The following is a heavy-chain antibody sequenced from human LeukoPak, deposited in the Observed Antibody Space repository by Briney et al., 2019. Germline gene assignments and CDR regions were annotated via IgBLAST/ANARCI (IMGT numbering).Heavy chain of an antibody. CDR1: GFTFNNYA. Sequence: PGGSLRLSCAASGFTFNNYAMTWVRQAPGKGLEWVSLINGGAGSSYYADSVKGRFTVSRDNSKNTLYLQMNSLGDDDTAVYYCAKGQGYNYGDSIDYWGRGTLVTVSS. V-gene: IGHV3-23*01. D-gene: IGHD5-18*01. J-gene: IGHJ4*02. CDR2: INGGAGSS. CDR3: AKGQGYNYGDSIDY.